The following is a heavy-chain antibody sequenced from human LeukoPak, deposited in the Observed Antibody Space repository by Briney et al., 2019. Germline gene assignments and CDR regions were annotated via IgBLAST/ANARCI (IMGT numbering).Heavy chain of an antibody. V-gene: IGHV3-7*01. J-gene: IGHJ4*02. Sequence: GGSLRLSCAVSGVNFSSYWMSWVRQAPGKGLEWVANIKQDGSEKYYVDSVKGRFTISRDNAKNSLYLQMNSLRAEDTTIVYCXXDGDYYDSSGYYYRLIDYWGQGTLVTVSS. CDR2: IKQDGSEK. CDR3: XXDGDYYDSSGYYYRLIDY. D-gene: IGHD3-22*01. CDR1: GVNFSSYW.